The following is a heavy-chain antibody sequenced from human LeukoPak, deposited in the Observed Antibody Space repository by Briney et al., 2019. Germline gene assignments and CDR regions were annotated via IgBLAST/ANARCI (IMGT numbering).Heavy chain of an antibody. D-gene: IGHD4-11*01. CDR3: ARESRDYSNLLRWFDP. CDR1: GGSFSGYY. J-gene: IGHJ5*02. V-gene: IGHV4-34*01. Sequence: PSETLSLTCAVYGGSFSGYYWSWIRQPPGKGLEWIGEINHSGSTNYNPSLKSRVTISVDTSKNQFSLKLSSVTAADTAVYYCARESRDYSNLLRWFDPWGQGTLVTVSS. CDR2: INHSGST.